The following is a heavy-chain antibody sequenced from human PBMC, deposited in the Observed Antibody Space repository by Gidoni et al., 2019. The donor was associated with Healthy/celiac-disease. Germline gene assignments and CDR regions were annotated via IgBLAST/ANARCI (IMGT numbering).Heavy chain of an antibody. V-gene: IGHV4-39*01. J-gene: IGHJ2*01. CDR1: GGSISSSSYY. CDR2: IYYSGST. D-gene: IGHD3-22*01. Sequence: QLQLQESGPGLVKPSETLSLTCTVSGGSISSSSYYWGWFRQPPGKGLEWMGSIYYSGSTYYNPALKSRVTISVDTPKNQFSLKLSSVTAADTAVYYCARLGDSSGYPDWYFDLWGRGTLVTVSS. CDR3: ARLGDSSGYPDWYFDL.